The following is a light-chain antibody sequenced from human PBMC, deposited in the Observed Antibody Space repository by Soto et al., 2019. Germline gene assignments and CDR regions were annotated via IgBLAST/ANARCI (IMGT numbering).Light chain of an antibody. V-gene: IGKV3-20*01. CDR1: QSLSGGY. J-gene: IGKJ2*01. CDR3: RQYGSSPSYT. CDR2: SAS. Sequence: EIVLTQSPGTLSLSPGERATLSCRASQSLSGGYLAWFQQKPGQTPRLLIYSASNRATGIPDRFSGSGSGTDFTLTISRLEPEDFVVYYCRQYGSSPSYTFGQGTKLEIK.